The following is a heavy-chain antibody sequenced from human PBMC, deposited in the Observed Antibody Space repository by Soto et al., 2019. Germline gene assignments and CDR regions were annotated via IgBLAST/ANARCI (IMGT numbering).Heavy chain of an antibody. CDR1: GGSFSSYN. CDR2: IIPFANIA. J-gene: IGHJ4*02. D-gene: IGHD4-4*01. V-gene: IGHV1-69*08. Sequence: QVQLVQSGAEVKKPGSSVKVSCKTSGGSFSSYNYNWVRLAPGQGLEWMGRIIPFANIANYGQAFQDRVTISADTSASTVYMGLRSLTSEDTALSYCARDSAVTNAAMRMAYWGQGTLVTVSS. CDR3: ARDSAVTNAAMRMAY.